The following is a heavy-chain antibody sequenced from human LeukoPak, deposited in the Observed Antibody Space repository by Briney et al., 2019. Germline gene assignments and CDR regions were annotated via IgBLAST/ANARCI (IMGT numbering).Heavy chain of an antibody. J-gene: IGHJ4*02. CDR2: ITDNGNTT. Sequence: GGSLRLSCAASGFTFSSYAMNWVRLSAGKGLEWVSAITDNGNTTYYADSVKGRFTISRDNSKNTLYLQMNSLRAEDTAVYYCATHRLSDHFDYWGQGTLVTVSS. CDR1: GFTFSSYA. V-gene: IGHV3-23*05. D-gene: IGHD3-16*01. CDR3: ATHRLSDHFDY.